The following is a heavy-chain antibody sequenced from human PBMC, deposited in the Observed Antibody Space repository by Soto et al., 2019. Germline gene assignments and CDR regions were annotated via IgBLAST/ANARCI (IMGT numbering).Heavy chain of an antibody. CDR3: ASPGVPAAKYYYGMDV. J-gene: IGHJ6*02. CDR1: GGSVSSGSYY. D-gene: IGHD2-2*01. CDR2: IYYSGST. V-gene: IGHV4-61*01. Sequence: PXGTLALTCTVSGGSVSSGSYYWSWIRQPPGKGLEWIGYIYYSGSTNYNPSLKSRVTISVDTSKNQFSLKLRSVTAADTAVYYCASPGVPAAKYYYGMDVWGQGTTVTVPS.